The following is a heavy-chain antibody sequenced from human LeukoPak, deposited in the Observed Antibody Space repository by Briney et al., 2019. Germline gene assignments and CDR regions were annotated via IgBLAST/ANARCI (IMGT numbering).Heavy chain of an antibody. CDR3: ARSPRYYYDSSGYWGAPY. D-gene: IGHD3-22*01. CDR1: GGSFSGYY. V-gene: IGHV4-34*01. Sequence: SETLSLTCAVYGGSFSGYYWSWIRQPPGKGLEWIGEINHSGSTNYNPSLKSRVTISVDTSKNQFSLKLSSVTAADTAVYYCARSPRYYYDSSGYWGAPYWGQGTLVTVSS. J-gene: IGHJ4*02. CDR2: INHSGST.